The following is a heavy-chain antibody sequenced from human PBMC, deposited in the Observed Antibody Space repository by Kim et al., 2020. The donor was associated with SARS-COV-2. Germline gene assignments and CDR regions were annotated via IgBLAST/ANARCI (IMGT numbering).Heavy chain of an antibody. V-gene: IGHV1-69*13. CDR2: IIPIFGTA. CDR3: AAVPYDSSGWRYFDY. J-gene: IGHJ4*02. CDR1: GGTFSSYA. Sequence: SVKVSCKASGGTFSSYAISWVRQAPGQGLEWMGGIIPIFGTANYAQKFQGRVTITADESTSTAYMELSSLRSEDTAVYYCAAVPYDSSGWRYFDYWGQGTLVTVSS. D-gene: IGHD3-22*01.